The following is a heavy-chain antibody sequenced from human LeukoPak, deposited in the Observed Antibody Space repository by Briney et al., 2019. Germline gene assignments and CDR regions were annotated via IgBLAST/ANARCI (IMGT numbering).Heavy chain of an antibody. CDR2: ISGSGGST. Sequence: PGGSLRLSCAASGSTFSTSAMTWVRQPPGKGLEWVSGISGSGGSTYYADSVKGRFTISRDNSKNTLYLQMKSVRAEDTAVYYCAKSEDYDARVDYWGQGTLVTVSS. CDR3: AKSEDYDARVDY. J-gene: IGHJ4*02. CDR1: GSTFSTSA. V-gene: IGHV3-23*01. D-gene: IGHD4/OR15-4a*01.